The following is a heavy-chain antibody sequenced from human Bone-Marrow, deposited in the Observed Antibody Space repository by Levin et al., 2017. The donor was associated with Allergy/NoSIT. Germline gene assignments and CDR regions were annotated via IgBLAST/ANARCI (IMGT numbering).Heavy chain of an antibody. CDR2: IYYSGST. Sequence: SQTLSLTCTVSGGSIRSYYWSWIRQPPGKGLEWIGYIYYSGSTNYNSSLKSRVSISVDTSKNQFSLKVSSVTAADTAVYYCAALVVTAAAEYFQHWGQGTLVTVSS. CDR3: AALVVTAAAEYFQH. J-gene: IGHJ1*01. D-gene: IGHD2-21*02. CDR1: GGSIRSYY. V-gene: IGHV4-59*08.